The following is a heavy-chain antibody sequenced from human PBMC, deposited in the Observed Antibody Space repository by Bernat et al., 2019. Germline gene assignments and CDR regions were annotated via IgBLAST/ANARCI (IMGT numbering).Heavy chain of an antibody. Sequence: EVQLVESGGGLVQPGRSLRHSCTASGLTFGDYAMSWVRQAPGKGLEWVGFIRIKAYGGTTECAESVKGRFTISRDDSKSIAYLQMNSLKTEDTAVSYCTSDWLVTMARDYYYYYMDVWGKGTTVTVSS. V-gene: IGHV3-49*04. J-gene: IGHJ6*03. CDR2: IRIKAYGGTT. CDR3: TSDWLVTMARDYYYYYMDV. D-gene: IGHD3-10*01. CDR1: GLTFGDYA.